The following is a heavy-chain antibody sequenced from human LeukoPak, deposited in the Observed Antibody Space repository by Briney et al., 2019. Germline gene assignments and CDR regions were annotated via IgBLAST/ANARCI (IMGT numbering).Heavy chain of an antibody. V-gene: IGHV1-58*01. CDR3: AAEGRPTVVTFRKGAVDL. Sequence: SVPVSCKASGFTLTSSAVQWVRQARGQRLAWIGWIVVGSGNTNYAQKFQERVTITRDMSTSTVYMELSSLRSEDTAVYYCAAEGRPTVVTFRKGAVDLWGQGTMVTVSS. CDR1: GFTLTSSA. J-gene: IGHJ3*01. D-gene: IGHD4-23*01. CDR2: IVVGSGNT.